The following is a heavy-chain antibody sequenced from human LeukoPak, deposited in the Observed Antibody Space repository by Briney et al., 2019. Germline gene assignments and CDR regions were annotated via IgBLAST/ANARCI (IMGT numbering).Heavy chain of an antibody. CDR3: ERTAGVLSDYYYYMDV. CDR1: GFTFSSFS. Sequence: PGGSLRLSCAASGFTFSSFSMNWVRQAPGKGLEWVSFISSSSSYIYYADSVKGRFTISRDNTKNSLYLQMNSLRAEDTAVYSCERTAGVLSDYYYYMDVWGKGTTVTVSS. CDR2: ISSSSSYI. J-gene: IGHJ6*03. D-gene: IGHD2-2*01. V-gene: IGHV3-21*01.